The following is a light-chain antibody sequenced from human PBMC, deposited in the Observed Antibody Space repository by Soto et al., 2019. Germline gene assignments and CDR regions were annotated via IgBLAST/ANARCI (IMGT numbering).Light chain of an antibody. V-gene: IGKV3-15*01. CDR3: REYSYSSPIT. CDR2: DTS. Sequence: IAMTPSPATLSVSPGEKATLYCTASQSISSNLVKYQQKPGQAPRHLIYDTSTNASWIPVRCSGSGSATEYSLTITSRQPQDFAVNYCREYSYSSPITFGGGTKVDIK. J-gene: IGKJ4*01. CDR1: QSISSN.